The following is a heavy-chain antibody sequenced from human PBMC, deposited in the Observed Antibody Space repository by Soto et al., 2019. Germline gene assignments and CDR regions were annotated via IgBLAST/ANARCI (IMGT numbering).Heavy chain of an antibody. J-gene: IGHJ6*02. CDR1: GYTFTSYD. CDR2: MNPNSGNT. D-gene: IGHD3-3*01. V-gene: IGHV1-8*01. Sequence: QVQLVQSGAEVKKPGASVKVSCKASGYTFTSYDINWVRQATGQGLEWMGWMNPNSGNTGYAQKFQDRVTMTRKTSISTAYMELSSLRSEDTAVYYCARGSGDTLFGVVIRLGGMDVWGQGTTVTVSS. CDR3: ARGSGDTLFGVVIRLGGMDV.